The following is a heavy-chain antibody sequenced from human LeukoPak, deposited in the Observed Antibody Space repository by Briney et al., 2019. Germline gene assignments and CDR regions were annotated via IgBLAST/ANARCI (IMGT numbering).Heavy chain of an antibody. J-gene: IGHJ4*02. CDR1: GYTFTGYY. V-gene: IGHV1-2*06. Sequence: ASVKVSCKASGYTFTGYYMHWVRQAPGQGLEWTGRINPNSGGTNYAQKFQGRVTMTRDTSISTAYMELSRLRSDDTAVYYCARDQRSRGVLVEPTDYWGQGTLVTVSS. D-gene: IGHD2-21*01. CDR2: INPNSGGT. CDR3: ARDQRSRGVLVEPTDY.